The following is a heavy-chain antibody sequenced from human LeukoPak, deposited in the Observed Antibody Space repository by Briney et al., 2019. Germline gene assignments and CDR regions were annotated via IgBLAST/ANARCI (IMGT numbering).Heavy chain of an antibody. Sequence: ASVKVSCKASGYTFTGYYMHWVRQAPGQGLEWMGWINPNSGGTNYAQKFQGRVTMTRDTSISTAYMELSRLRSDDTAVYYCARVGCSSTSCPRGHRFDPWGQGTLVTVSS. CDR2: INPNSGGT. CDR1: GYTFTGYY. V-gene: IGHV1-2*02. J-gene: IGHJ5*02. D-gene: IGHD2-2*01. CDR3: ARVGCSSTSCPRGHRFDP.